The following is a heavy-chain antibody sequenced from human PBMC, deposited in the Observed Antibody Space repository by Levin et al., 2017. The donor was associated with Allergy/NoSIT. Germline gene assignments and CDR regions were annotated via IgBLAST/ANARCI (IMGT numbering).Heavy chain of an antibody. Sequence: RASETLSLTCTVSSGSILGYYWTWLRQPPGKGLEWIGYIYYSGSTKYNPSLESRLTISVDTSRNQFSLSLSSVTAADTAMYYCARVIVTPYGSPDAFDIWGQGTMVTVSS. CDR2: IYYSGST. CDR1: SGSILGYY. D-gene: IGHD3-10*01. CDR3: ARVIVTPYGSPDAFDI. V-gene: IGHV4-59*01. J-gene: IGHJ3*02.